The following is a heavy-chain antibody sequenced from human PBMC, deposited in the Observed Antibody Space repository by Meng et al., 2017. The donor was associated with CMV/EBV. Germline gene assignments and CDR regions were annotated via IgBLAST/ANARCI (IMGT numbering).Heavy chain of an antibody. CDR1: GGSISSYY. J-gene: IGHJ4*02. Sequence: SETLSLTCTVSGGSISSYYWSWIRQPPGKGLEWIGYIYYSGSTNYNPSLKSRVTISVDTSKNQFSLKLSSVTAAGTAVYYCARGIYCSSTSCYSDYFDYWGQGTLVTVSS. V-gene: IGHV4-59*01. D-gene: IGHD2-2*01. CDR3: ARGIYCSSTSCYSDYFDY. CDR2: IYYSGST.